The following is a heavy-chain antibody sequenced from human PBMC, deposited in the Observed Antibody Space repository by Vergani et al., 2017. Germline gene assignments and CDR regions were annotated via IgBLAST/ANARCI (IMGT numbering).Heavy chain of an antibody. Sequence: QVQLQQWGAGLLKPSETLSLTCAVYGGSFSGYYWSWIRQPPGKGLEWIGEINHSGSTNYNPSLKSRVTISVDTSKNQFSLKLSSVTAADTAVYYCARGRGGSGSYYKRYWFDPWGQGTLVTVSS. V-gene: IGHV4-34*01. CDR3: ARGRGGSGSYYKRYWFDP. J-gene: IGHJ5*02. D-gene: IGHD3-10*01. CDR2: INHSGST. CDR1: GGSFSGYY.